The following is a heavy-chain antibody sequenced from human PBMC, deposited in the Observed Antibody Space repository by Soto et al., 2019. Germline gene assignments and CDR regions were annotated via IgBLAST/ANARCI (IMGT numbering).Heavy chain of an antibody. CDR3: AKDQTGLGLAVVAALLDDAFDI. CDR1: GFTFSSYA. CDR2: ISGSGGST. J-gene: IGHJ3*02. V-gene: IGHV3-23*01. Sequence: GGSLRLSCAASGFTFSSYAMSWVRQAPGKGLEWVSAISGSGGSTYYADSVKGRFTISRDNSKNTLYLQMNSLRAEDTAVYYCAKDQTGLGLAVVAALLDDAFDIWGQGTMVTVSS. D-gene: IGHD2-15*01.